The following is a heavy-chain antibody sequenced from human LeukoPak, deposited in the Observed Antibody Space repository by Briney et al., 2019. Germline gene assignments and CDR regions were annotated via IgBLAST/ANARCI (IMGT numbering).Heavy chain of an antibody. D-gene: IGHD3-10*01. CDR2: ISSSSSYI. V-gene: IGHV3-21*01. J-gene: IGHJ6*02. CDR3: ARALGVGSASNGMDV. CDR1: GFTFSSYS. Sequence: PGGSLRLSCAASGFTFSSYSMNWVRQAPGKGLEWVSSISSSSSYIYYADSVKGRFTISRDNAKNSLYLQMKSLRAEDTAVYYCARALGVGSASNGMDVWGQGTTVTVSS.